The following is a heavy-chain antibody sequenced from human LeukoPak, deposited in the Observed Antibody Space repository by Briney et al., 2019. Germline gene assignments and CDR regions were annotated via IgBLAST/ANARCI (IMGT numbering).Heavy chain of an antibody. D-gene: IGHD6-13*01. CDR1: GGTFSSYA. J-gene: IGHJ3*02. Sequence: AASVKVSCKASGGTFSSYAISWVRQAPGQGLEWMGRIIPILGIANYAQKFQGRVTITADKSTSTAYTELSSLRSEDTAVYYCARRAAAANDAFDIWGQGTMVTVSS. CDR2: IIPILGIA. CDR3: ARRAAAANDAFDI. V-gene: IGHV1-69*04.